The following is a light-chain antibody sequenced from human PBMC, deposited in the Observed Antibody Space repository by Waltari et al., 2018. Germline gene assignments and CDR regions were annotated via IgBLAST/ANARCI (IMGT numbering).Light chain of an antibody. CDR1: QNINSW. J-gene: IGKJ2*01. Sequence: SPSTLSASVGDTVTITCRASQNINSWLAWYQQKPGRAPKLLIYRASTLERGVPSRFSGAGSGTEFTLTISSLQPDDFATYFCQHYNSNPYTFGQGTNLDIK. V-gene: IGKV1-5*03. CDR3: QHYNSNPYT. CDR2: RAS.